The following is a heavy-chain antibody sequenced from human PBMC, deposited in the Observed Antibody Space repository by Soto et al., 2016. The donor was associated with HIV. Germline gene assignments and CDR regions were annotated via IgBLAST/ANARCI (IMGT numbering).Heavy chain of an antibody. CDR3: ARDRRNIVIAFGYGMDV. CDR1: GFTFSDYY. D-gene: IGHD2-2*01. CDR2: ISSSGGYT. J-gene: IGHJ6*02. V-gene: IGHV3-11*05. Sequence: QVQLVESGGGVVKPGGSLRLFCTASGFTFSDYYINWIRQAPGKGLEWVSYISSSGGYTKYADSVKGRFTISRDNAKNSLYLQMNNLRVEDTATYYCARDRRNIVIAFGYGMDVWGQGTTVTVPS.